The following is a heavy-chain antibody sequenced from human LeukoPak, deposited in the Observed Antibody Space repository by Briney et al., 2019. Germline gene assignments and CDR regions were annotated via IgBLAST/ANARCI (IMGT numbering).Heavy chain of an antibody. CDR1: GGTISSYA. CDR3: ARNTRPTYYYGSGSYFPFDY. J-gene: IGHJ4*02. V-gene: IGHV1-69*04. CDR2: IIPILGIA. Sequence: SVKVSCKASGGTISSYAISWVRQAPGQGLEWMGRIIPILGIANYAQKFQGRVTITADKSTSTAYMELSSLRSEDTAVYYCARNTRPTYYYGSGSYFPFDYWGQGTLVTVSS. D-gene: IGHD3-10*01.